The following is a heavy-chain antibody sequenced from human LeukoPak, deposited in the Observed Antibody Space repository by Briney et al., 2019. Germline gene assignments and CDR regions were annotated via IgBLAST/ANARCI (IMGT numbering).Heavy chain of an antibody. V-gene: IGHV4-34*01. CDR2: INRNGNT. D-gene: IGHD3-3*01. CDR3: ARLVPERFFQLNPEGYYDY. CDR1: VESFSGYY. Sequence: SETLSLTCAISVESFSGYYWGWIRQPPGKGLELIGEINRNGNTDYNPSLKSRVSMSIDTSKNQFSLKLISVTAADTAVYYCARLVPERFFQLNPEGYYDYWGQGTLVTVSS. J-gene: IGHJ4*02.